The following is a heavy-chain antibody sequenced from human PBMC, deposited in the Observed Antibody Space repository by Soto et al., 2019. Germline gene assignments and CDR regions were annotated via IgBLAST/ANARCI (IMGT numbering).Heavy chain of an antibody. Sequence: GASVMVSCKASGYTFTRYTMSWVRQAPGQRLEWMGWINPDNGNTKSSQKFQDRVIITRDTSASTAYMDLSSLRSEDTAVYYCARGIATGQLDPWGQGTLVTVSS. J-gene: IGHJ5*02. V-gene: IGHV1-3*01. D-gene: IGHD2-15*01. CDR1: GYTFTRYT. CDR2: INPDNGNT. CDR3: ARGIATGQLDP.